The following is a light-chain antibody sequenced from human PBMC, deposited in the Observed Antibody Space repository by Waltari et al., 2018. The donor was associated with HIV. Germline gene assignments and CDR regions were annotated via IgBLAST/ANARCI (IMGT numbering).Light chain of an antibody. CDR1: ESISSW. Sequence: QMTQSPSTLSASVGDRVTITCRASESISSWLAWYQQKPGKAPKLLIYKASSLESGVPLRFSGSGSVTEFTLTVNSLQPDDFATYYCQQYNSYSLTFGQGTKVEIK. J-gene: IGKJ1*01. CDR2: KAS. V-gene: IGKV1-5*03. CDR3: QQYNSYSLT.